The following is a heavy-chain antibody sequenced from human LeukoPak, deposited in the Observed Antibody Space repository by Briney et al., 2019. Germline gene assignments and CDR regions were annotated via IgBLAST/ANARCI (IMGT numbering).Heavy chain of an antibody. V-gene: IGHV3-9*01. CDR2: ISWNSGSI. CDR1: GFTFDDYA. Sequence: GGSLRLSCAASGFTFDDYAMHWVRQAPRKGLEWVSGISWNSGSIGYADSVKGRFTISRDNAKNSLYLQMNSLRAEDTALYYCAKDAVTVTTWGQGTLVTVSS. J-gene: IGHJ4*02. CDR3: AKDAVTVTT. D-gene: IGHD4-17*01.